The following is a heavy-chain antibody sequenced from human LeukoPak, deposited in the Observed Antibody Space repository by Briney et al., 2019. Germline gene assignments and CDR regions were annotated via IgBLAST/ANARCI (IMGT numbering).Heavy chain of an antibody. J-gene: IGHJ3*02. CDR1: GGSISSGDYY. CDR3: ASYTTSRYCSSTSCYRAFDI. Sequence: SETLSLTCTVSGGSISSGDYYWRWLRQPPGTGLEWIGYIYYSGSTYYNPSLKSRVTISVHTPKNQFSLKLSSVTAADTAVYYCASYTTSRYCSSTSCYRAFDIWGQGTMVTVSS. V-gene: IGHV4-30-4*08. CDR2: IYYSGST. D-gene: IGHD2-2*01.